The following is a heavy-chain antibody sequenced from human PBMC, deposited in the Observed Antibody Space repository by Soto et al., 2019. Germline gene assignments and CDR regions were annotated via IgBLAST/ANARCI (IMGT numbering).Heavy chain of an antibody. J-gene: IGHJ6*02. CDR3: ARHIHNRDYYYGMDV. Sequence: PGGSLRLSCVASGFVFKNYEMNWVRQAPGKGLEWISYISNSGNTIYVADSMRGRFTISRDNAKNSLFLQMNSLRADDTAVYYSARHIHNRDYYYGMDVWGQGTTVTVSS. CDR1: GFVFKNYE. D-gene: IGHD1-20*01. V-gene: IGHV3-48*03. CDR2: ISNSGNTI.